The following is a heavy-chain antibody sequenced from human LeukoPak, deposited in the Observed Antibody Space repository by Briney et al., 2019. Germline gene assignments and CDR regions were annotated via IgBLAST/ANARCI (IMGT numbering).Heavy chain of an antibody. J-gene: IGHJ4*02. CDR3: TREPRNLDY. D-gene: IGHD1-14*01. CDR1: GFTFSVTY. V-gene: IGHV3-11*01. Sequence: GGSLSHSCALSGFTFSVTYMTWTRAPTGEARESLSYIRPSDTDISYADSVKGRFTISRDNAKNSRYLQMNSLRVEDTAVYYCTREPRNLDYWGQGTLGSLSS. CDR2: IRPSDTDI.